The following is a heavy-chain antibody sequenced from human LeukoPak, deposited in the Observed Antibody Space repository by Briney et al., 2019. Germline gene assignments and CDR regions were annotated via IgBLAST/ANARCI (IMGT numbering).Heavy chain of an antibody. D-gene: IGHD3-3*01. CDR2: INPNSGGP. J-gene: IGHJ6*02. Sequence: ASVKVSCKASGYTFTGYYMHWVRQAPGQGREWMGWINPNSGGPNYAQKFQGRVTMTRDPSISTAYMELSRLRSDDTAVYYCARDFIYDFWSGYYGDYYYGMDVWGQGTTVTVSS. V-gene: IGHV1-2*02. CDR1: GYTFTGYY. CDR3: ARDFIYDFWSGYYGDYYYGMDV.